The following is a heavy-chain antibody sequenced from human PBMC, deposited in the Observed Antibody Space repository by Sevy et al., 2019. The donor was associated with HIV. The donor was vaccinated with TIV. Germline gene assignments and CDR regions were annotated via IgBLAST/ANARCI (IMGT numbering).Heavy chain of an antibody. Sequence: GESLKISCAASGFTFSSYSMNWVRQAPGKGLEWVSSISSSSSYIYYADSVKGRFTISRDNATNSLYLQMNSLRAEDTAVYYCARDVGDGYDYPFGYWGQGTLVTVSS. CDR3: ARDVGDGYDYPFGY. J-gene: IGHJ4*02. CDR2: ISSSSSYI. D-gene: IGHD5-12*01. CDR1: GFTFSSYS. V-gene: IGHV3-21*01.